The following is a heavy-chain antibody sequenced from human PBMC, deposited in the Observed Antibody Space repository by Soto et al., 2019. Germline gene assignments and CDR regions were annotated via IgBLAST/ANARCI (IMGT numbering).Heavy chain of an antibody. CDR1: GFTFSSYA. J-gene: IGHJ6*02. CDR2: ISGSGGST. CDR3: AKDTAYYDFWSGYYGYYYGMDV. D-gene: IGHD3-3*01. Sequence: HPGGSLRLSCAASGFTFSSYAMSWVRQAPGKGLEWVSAISGSGGSTYYADSVKGRFTISRDNSKNTLYLQMNSLRAEDTAVYYCAKDTAYYDFWSGYYGYYYGMDVWGQGTTVTVSS. V-gene: IGHV3-23*01.